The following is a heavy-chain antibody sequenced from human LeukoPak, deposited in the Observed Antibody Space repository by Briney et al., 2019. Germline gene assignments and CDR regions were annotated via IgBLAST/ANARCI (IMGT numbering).Heavy chain of an antibody. D-gene: IGHD4-17*01. V-gene: IGHV1-2*02. J-gene: IGHJ3*02. CDR3: ARSITVTNAFDI. CDR1: GYTFTGYY. Sequence: ASVKVSCKASGYTFTGYYMHWVRQAPGQGLEWMGWINPNSGGTNYAQKFQVRVTMTRDTSISTAYMELSRLRSDDTAVYYCARSITVTNAFDIWGQGTMVTVSS. CDR2: INPNSGGT.